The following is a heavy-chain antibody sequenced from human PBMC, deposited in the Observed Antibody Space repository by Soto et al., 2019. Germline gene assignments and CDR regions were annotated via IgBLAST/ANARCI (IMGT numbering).Heavy chain of an antibody. Sequence: ASVKVSCKASGGTFSSYAISWVRQAPGQGLEWMGGIIPIFGTANYAQKFQGRVTITADESTSTAYMELSSLRSEDTAVYYCARSDIVVVPAAIEYYFDYWGQGTLVTVSS. CDR2: IIPIFGTA. D-gene: IGHD2-2*01. J-gene: IGHJ4*02. CDR3: ARSDIVVVPAAIEYYFDY. V-gene: IGHV1-69*13. CDR1: GGTFSSYA.